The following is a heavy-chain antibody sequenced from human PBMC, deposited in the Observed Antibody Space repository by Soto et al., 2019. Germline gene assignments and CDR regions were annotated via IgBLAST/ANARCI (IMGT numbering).Heavy chain of an antibody. CDR2: IIPIFGTA. Sequence: AVKVSCKASGGTFSSYAISWGRQAPGQGLEWMGGIIPIFGTANYAQKFQGRVTITADESTSTAYMELSSLRSEDTAVYYCARDRGYSSVRVFDSWGQGTLVPVSS. CDR1: GGTFSSYA. CDR3: ARDRGYSSVRVFDS. V-gene: IGHV1-69*13. J-gene: IGHJ4*02. D-gene: IGHD5-18*01.